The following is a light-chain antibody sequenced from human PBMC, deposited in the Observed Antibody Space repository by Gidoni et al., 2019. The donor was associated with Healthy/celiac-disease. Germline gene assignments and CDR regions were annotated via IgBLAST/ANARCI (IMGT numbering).Light chain of an antibody. CDR3: QQRSNWPPLT. V-gene: IGKV3-11*01. J-gene: IGKJ4*01. CDR1: QSVSSY. CDR2: DAS. Sequence: DILLTQSPATLSLSPGEKTTLSCRASQSVSSYLAWYQQNPGQAPRLLIYDASNRATGIPARFSGSGSGTDVTLTISSLEPEDVAVYYCQQRSNWPPLTFGGGTKVEIK.